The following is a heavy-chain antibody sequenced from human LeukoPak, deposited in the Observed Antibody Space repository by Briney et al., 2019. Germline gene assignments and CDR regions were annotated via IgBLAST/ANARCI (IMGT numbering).Heavy chain of an antibody. J-gene: IGHJ5*02. CDR2: INPNSGGT. CDR3: AKTIADGRFDP. CDR1: GYTFTGYY. D-gene: IGHD6-13*01. Sequence: GASVKVSCKASGYTFTGYYMHWVRQAPGQRLEWMGRINPNSGGTNYAQKFQGRVTMTRDTSISTAYMELSRLRSDDTAVYYCAKTIADGRFDPWGQGTLVTVSS. V-gene: IGHV1-2*06.